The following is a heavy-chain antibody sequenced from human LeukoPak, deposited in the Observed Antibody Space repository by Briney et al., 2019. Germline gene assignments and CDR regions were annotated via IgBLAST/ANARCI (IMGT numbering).Heavy chain of an antibody. CDR3: ARDECRSSTSCYNYY. Sequence: SVKVSCKASGGTFSSYAISWVRQAPGQGLEWMGGIIPIFGTANYAQKFQGRVTITADESTSTAYMELSSLRSEDTAVYYCARDECRSSTSCYNYYWGQGTLVTVSP. J-gene: IGHJ4*02. CDR1: GGTFSSYA. D-gene: IGHD2-2*02. CDR2: IIPIFGTA. V-gene: IGHV1-69*13.